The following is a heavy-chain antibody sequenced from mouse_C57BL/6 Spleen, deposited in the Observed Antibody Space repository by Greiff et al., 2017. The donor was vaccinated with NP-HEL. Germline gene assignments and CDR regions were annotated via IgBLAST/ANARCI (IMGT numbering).Heavy chain of an antibody. CDR1: GYTFTDYY. J-gene: IGHJ1*03. CDR3: ARYLYWYFDV. Sequence: EVKLMESGPELVKPGASVKISCKASGYTFTDYYMNWVKQSHGKSLEWIGDINPNNGGTSYNQKFKGKATLTVDKSSSTAYMELRSLTSEDSAVYYCARYLYWYFDVWGTGTTVTVSS. V-gene: IGHV1-26*01. CDR2: INPNNGGT. D-gene: IGHD5-1*01.